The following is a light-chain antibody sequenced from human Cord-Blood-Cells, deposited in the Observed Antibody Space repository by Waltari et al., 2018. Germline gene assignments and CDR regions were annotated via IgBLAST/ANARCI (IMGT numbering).Light chain of an antibody. Sequence: SYELTQPPSVSVSPGQTASITCSGDKLGDKYACWYQQKPGRSPVLVIYQESKRPSGIPERFSGSNSGNTATLTISGTQAMDEADYYCQAWDSSTVVFGGGTKLTVL. CDR2: QES. V-gene: IGLV3-1*01. J-gene: IGLJ2*01. CDR3: QAWDSSTVV. CDR1: KLGDKY.